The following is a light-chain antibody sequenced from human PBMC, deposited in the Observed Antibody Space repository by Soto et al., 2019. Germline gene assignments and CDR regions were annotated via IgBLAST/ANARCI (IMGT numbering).Light chain of an antibody. J-gene: IGKJ2*01. Sequence: EIVMTQSPATLSVSPGERATLSCRGSQSVSSNLAWYQQKPGQAPSLLIYGASTRATGIPGRFSGSGSGTEFTLTISSLQSEDFAVYYCQQYNNWPMYTFGQGTKLEIK. CDR2: GAS. CDR3: QQYNNWPMYT. V-gene: IGKV3-15*01. CDR1: QSVSSN.